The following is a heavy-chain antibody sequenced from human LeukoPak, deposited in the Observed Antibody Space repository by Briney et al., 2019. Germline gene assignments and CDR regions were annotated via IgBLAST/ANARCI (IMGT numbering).Heavy chain of an antibody. CDR3: ARDPAPDAFDI. Sequence: SETLSLTCTVSGASISSYSWSWIRQPARKTLEWIGRIYSSRSTNYNPSLKSRVTMSADTSKNHFSLKLSSVTAADTAVYYCARDPAPDAFDIWGQGTMVTVSS. CDR1: GASISSYS. J-gene: IGHJ3*02. CDR2: IYSSRST. V-gene: IGHV4-4*07.